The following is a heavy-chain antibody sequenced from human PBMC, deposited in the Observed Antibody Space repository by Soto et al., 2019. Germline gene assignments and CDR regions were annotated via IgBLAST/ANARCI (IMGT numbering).Heavy chain of an antibody. CDR1: GGSMSENDYY. CDR3: ARGIVRGGFDI. V-gene: IGHV4-30-4*01. J-gene: IGHJ3*02. D-gene: IGHD3-10*02. CDR2: IYDTWTT. Sequence: QVQLQEAGPGLVRLSQTLSLTCTVAGGSMSENDYYWSWLRQSPGQGLQWIGYIYDTWTTSYSPSLKSRVTMSADTSRNQFSLKLTSVTAADTALYFCARGIVRGGFDIWGQGTLVTVSS.